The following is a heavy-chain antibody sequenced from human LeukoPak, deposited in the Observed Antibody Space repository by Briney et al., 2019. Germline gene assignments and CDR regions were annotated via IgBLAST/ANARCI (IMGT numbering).Heavy chain of an antibody. CDR3: TRPIDPYRIAAPNVSGYMDV. D-gene: IGHD6-13*01. CDR1: GFTFSGSA. V-gene: IGHV3-73*01. CDR2: IRSKANSYAT. J-gene: IGHJ6*03. Sequence: PGGSLRLSCAASGFTFSGSAMHWVRQASGKGLEWVGRIRSKANSYATAYAASVKGRFTISRDDSKNTAYLQMNSLKTEDTAVYYCTRPIDPYRIAAPNVSGYMDVWGKGTTVTVSS.